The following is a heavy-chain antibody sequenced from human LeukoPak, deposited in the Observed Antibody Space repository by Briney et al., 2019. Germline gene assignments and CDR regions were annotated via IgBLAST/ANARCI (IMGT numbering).Heavy chain of an antibody. D-gene: IGHD3-10*01. V-gene: IGHV3-23*01. CDR3: AKEGALLWFGELLYNWFDP. J-gene: IGHJ5*02. Sequence: GGSLRLSCAASGFTFSSYAMSWVRQAPGKGLEWASAISGSGGSTYYADSVKGRFTISRDNSKNTLYLQMNSLRAEDTAVYYCAKEGALLWFGELLYNWFDPWGQGTLVTVSS. CDR2: ISGSGGST. CDR1: GFTFSSYA.